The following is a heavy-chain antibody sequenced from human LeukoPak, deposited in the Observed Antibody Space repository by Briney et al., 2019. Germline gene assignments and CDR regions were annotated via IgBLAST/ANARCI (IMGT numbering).Heavy chain of an antibody. D-gene: IGHD3-10*01. CDR2: IKSKTDGGTT. CDR3: TTDPTYYYGSKYYYYYYGMDV. Sequence: GGSLRLSCAASGFTFSNAWMSWVRQAPGKGLEWVGRIKSKTDGGTTDYAAPVKGRFTISRDDSKNTLYLQMNSLKTEDTAVYYCTTDPTYYYGSKYYYYYYGMDVWGQGTTVTVSS. V-gene: IGHV3-15*01. J-gene: IGHJ6*02. CDR1: GFTFSNAW.